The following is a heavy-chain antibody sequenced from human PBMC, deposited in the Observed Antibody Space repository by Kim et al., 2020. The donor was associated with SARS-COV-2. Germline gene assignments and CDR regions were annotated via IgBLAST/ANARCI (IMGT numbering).Heavy chain of an antibody. CDR3: AKDSGWSLDY. CDR2: ISWICGSI. CDR1: GFTFGDYV. J-gene: IGHJ4*02. Sequence: GGSLRLSCAASGFTFGDYVMHLVRQAPGKGLEWVSGISWICGSIGYADSVKGRFTISRDNAKNSLYLQMNSVRAEDTALYYCAKDSGWSLDYWGQGTLVT. V-gene: IGHV3-9*01. D-gene: IGHD6-19*01.